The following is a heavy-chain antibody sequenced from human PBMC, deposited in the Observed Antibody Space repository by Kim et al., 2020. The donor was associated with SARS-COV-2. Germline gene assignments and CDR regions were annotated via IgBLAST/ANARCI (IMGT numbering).Heavy chain of an antibody. Sequence: NPSRKSRVTISGDTSKNQVSLKLSSVTAADMAVYYCASLRLLDGDWFDPWGQGTLVTVSS. CDR3: ASLRLLDGDWFDP. D-gene: IGHD3-3*01. J-gene: IGHJ5*02. V-gene: IGHV4-59*01.